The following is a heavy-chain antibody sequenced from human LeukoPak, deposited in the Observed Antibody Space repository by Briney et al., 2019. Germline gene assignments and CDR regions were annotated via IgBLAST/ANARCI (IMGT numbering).Heavy chain of an antibody. J-gene: IGHJ5*02. D-gene: IGHD6-19*01. V-gene: IGHV3-23*01. CDR2: ISGGGSTT. CDR3: ARPNRAVAGNNWFDP. CDR1: GFTFSNYA. Sequence: GGSLRLSCVVSGFTFSNYAMSWVRQAPGKGLEWVSVISGGGSTTYYADSVKGRFTISRDNAKNSLYLQMNSLRAEDTAVYYCARPNRAVAGNNWFDPWGQGTLVTVSS.